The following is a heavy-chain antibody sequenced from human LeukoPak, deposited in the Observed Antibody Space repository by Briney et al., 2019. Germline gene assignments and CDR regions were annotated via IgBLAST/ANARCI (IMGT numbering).Heavy chain of an antibody. D-gene: IGHD3-10*01. J-gene: IGHJ4*02. V-gene: IGHV3-23*01. Sequence: PGGSLRLSCAASGFTFSSYAMSWVRQAPGKGLEWVSATSGSGGSTYYADSVKGRFTISRDNSKNTLYLQMNSLRAEDTAVYYCAKDLLWFGELPSGGIDYWGQGTLVTVSS. CDR2: TSGSGGST. CDR1: GFTFSSYA. CDR3: AKDLLWFGELPSGGIDY.